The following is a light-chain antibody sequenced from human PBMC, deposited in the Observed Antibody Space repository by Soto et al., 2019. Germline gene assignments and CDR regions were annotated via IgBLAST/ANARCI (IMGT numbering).Light chain of an antibody. V-gene: IGKV4-1*01. CDR3: QQYYSAPRA. J-gene: IGKJ2*01. CDR2: WAS. CDR1: QSVLYSSNNKNY. Sequence: DIVVTQSPDSLAVSLGERATINCKSSQSVLYSSNNKNYLAWYRQKPGQPPKLLIYWASTRESGVPDRFSGRGSGTDFTLTISSLQAEDVAVYYCQQYYSAPRAFGQGTKLGIK.